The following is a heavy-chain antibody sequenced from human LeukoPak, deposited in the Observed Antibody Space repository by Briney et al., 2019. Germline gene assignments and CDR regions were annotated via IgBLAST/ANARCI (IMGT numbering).Heavy chain of an antibody. V-gene: IGHV1-69*13. CDR1: GGTFSSYA. CDR2: IIPIFGTA. Sequence: ASVKVSCKASGGTFSSYAISWVRQAPGQGLEWMGGIIPIFGTANYAQKFQGRVTITADESTSTAYMELSSLRSEDTAVYYCASLDVGTAMVPGSGYYYYGMDVWGQGTTVTVSS. J-gene: IGHJ6*02. CDR3: ASLDVGTAMVPGSGYYYYGMDV. D-gene: IGHD5-18*01.